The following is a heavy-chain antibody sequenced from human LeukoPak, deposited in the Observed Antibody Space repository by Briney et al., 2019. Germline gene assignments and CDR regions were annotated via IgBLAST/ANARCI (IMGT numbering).Heavy chain of an antibody. V-gene: IGHV1-46*01. Sequence: ASVKVSCKASGYTFTSYYMHWVRQAPGQGLEWMGIINPSGGSTSYAQKFQGRVTMTRDMSTSTVYMELSSLRPEDTAVYYCAGHFGAWHYFDYWGQGTLVTVSS. CDR3: AGHFGAWHYFDY. CDR2: INPSGGST. J-gene: IGHJ4*02. D-gene: IGHD3-3*01. CDR1: GYTFTSYY.